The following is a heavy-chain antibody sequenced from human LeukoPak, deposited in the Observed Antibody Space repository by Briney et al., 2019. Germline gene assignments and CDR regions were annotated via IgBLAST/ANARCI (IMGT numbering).Heavy chain of an antibody. V-gene: IGHV4-39*01. J-gene: IGHJ6*03. CDR1: GGSISSSSYY. CDR2: IYYSGST. CDR3: ATPGIAAAATHYYYYYMDV. D-gene: IGHD6-13*01. Sequence: SETLSLTCTVSGGSISSSSYYWGWIRQPPGKGLEWIGSIYYSGSTYYNPSLKSRVTISVDTSKNQFSLKLSSVTAADTAVYYCATPGIAAAATHYYYYYMDVWGKGTTVTVSS.